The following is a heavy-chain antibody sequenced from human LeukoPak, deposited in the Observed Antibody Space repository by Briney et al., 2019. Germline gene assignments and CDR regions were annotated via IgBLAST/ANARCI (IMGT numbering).Heavy chain of an antibody. CDR3: ARGVGSGYDLMSYYYYMDV. J-gene: IGHJ6*03. V-gene: IGHV1-8*02. D-gene: IGHD5-12*01. Sequence: GASVKVSCKASGYTFTGYYMHWVRQAPGQGLEWMGWMNPNSGNTGYAQKFQGRVTMTRNTSISTAYMELSSLRSEDTAVYYCARGVGSGYDLMSYYYYMDVWGKGTTVTVSS. CDR1: GYTFTGYY. CDR2: MNPNSGNT.